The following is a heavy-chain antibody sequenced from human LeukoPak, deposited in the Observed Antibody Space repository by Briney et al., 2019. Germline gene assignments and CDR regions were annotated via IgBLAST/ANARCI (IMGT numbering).Heavy chain of an antibody. D-gene: IGHD3-10*01. CDR1: GYTFTSYG. CDR2: ISAYNGNT. Sequence: ASVKVSCKASGYTFTSYGISWVRQAPGQGLEWMGWISAYNGNTNYAQKLQGRVTMTTDTSTSTAYMELRSLRSDDTAVYYCARGGPGYYASGTLGYFDYWGQGTLVTVSS. J-gene: IGHJ4*02. CDR3: ARGGPGYYASGTLGYFDY. V-gene: IGHV1-18*01.